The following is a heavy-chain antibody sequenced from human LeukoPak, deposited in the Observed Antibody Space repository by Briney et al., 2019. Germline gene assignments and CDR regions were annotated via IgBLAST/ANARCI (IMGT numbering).Heavy chain of an antibody. J-gene: IGHJ6*03. CDR3: AGETGTRLDRVYFYSMDV. Sequence: PSETLSLTCTVSGGSISSYYWSWIRQPAGKGLEWIGRVYTSGSIYYNPSLTSRVTMSVDTSKNHFSLKLSSVTAADTAVYYCAGETGTRLDRVYFYSMDVWGKGTTVTVSS. D-gene: IGHD1-1*01. CDR2: VYTSGSI. V-gene: IGHV4-4*07. CDR1: GGSISSYY.